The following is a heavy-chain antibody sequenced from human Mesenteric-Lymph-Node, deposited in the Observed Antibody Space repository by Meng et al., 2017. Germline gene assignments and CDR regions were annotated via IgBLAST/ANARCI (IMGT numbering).Heavy chain of an antibody. J-gene: IGHJ4*02. Sequence: GESLKISCAASGFTLSSYWMHWVRQAPGKGLVWVSRITSDGSSTTYADSVKGRFTISRDTAENTLNLQMNNLRAEDTAVYYCARDHFVGGATLGDPDYWGQGTLVTVSS. CDR1: GFTLSSYW. V-gene: IGHV3-74*01. D-gene: IGHD1-26*01. CDR2: ITSDGSST. CDR3: ARDHFVGGATLGDPDY.